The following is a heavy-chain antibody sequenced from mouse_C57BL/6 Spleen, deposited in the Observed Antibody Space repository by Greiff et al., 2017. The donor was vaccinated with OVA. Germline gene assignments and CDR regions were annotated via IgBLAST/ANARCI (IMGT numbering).Heavy chain of an antibody. CDR3: ARRGNYCDD. CDR1: GYTFTTSP. Sequence: VPLPPSGAELVKPGASVQLSCPASGYTFTTSPIPWLPQTPGNILEWIGNFHPYNDDTKYNEKFKGKATLTVEKSSSTVYLELSRLTSDDSAVYYCARRGNYCDDWGQGTTLTVSS. CDR2: FHPYNDDT. J-gene: IGHJ2*01. V-gene: IGHV1-47*01.